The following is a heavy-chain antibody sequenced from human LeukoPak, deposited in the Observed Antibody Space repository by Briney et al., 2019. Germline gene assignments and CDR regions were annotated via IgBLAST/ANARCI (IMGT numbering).Heavy chain of an antibody. D-gene: IGHD2-2*01. CDR1: GDSISSGSYY. J-gene: IGHJ5*02. Sequence: KASHTLSLTCTVSGDSISSGSYYWSWIRQPAGKGLEWLGRIFTSGGTNYNPSLKSRVTISVDRSKNQFSLKLSSVTAADTAVYYCARVDFSSTSDGGFDPWGQGTPVTVSS. V-gene: IGHV4-61*02. CDR3: ARVDFSSTSDGGFDP. CDR2: IFTSGGT.